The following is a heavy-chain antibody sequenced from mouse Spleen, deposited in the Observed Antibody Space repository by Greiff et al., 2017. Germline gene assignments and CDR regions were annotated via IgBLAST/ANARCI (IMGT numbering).Heavy chain of an antibody. D-gene: IGHD1-1*01. CDR3: ARGSITTIPHYAMDY. V-gene: IGHV1-55*01. CDR1: GYTFTSYW. Sequence: QVQLQQPGAELVKPGASVKMSCKASGYTFTSYWITWVKQRPGQGLEWIGDIYPGSGSTNYNEKFKSKATLTVDTSSSTAYMQLSSLTSEDSAVYYCARGSITTIPHYAMDYWGQGTSVTVSS. J-gene: IGHJ4*01. CDR2: IYPGSGST.